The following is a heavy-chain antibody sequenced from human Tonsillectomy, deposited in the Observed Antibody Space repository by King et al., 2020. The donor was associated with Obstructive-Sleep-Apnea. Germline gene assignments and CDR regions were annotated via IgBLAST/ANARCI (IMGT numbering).Heavy chain of an antibody. Sequence: VQLVESGGGLVKPGGSLRLSCAASGFTFSDAWMSWVRQAPGKGLEWVGRIKSKTDGGTTDYAAPVKGRFIISRDDSSNTLYLQMSSLNTEDTAMYYCTTESVVEWELSGYFDYWGQGTLVTVSS. V-gene: IGHV3-15*01. D-gene: IGHD3-3*01. CDR3: TTESVVEWELSGYFDY. J-gene: IGHJ4*02. CDR1: GFTFSDAW. CDR2: IKSKTDGGTT.